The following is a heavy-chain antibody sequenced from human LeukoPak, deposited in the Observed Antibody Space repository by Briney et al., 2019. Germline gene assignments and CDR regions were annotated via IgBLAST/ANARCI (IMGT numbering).Heavy chain of an antibody. CDR2: INHSGST. CDR3: ARPRYGSGSLDS. Sequence: PSETLSLTCAVSGGSFSGHYWTWIRQPPGKGLEWFGEINHSGSTTYNPSLNSRVTISVDTSKNQFSLRLSSVTAADTAVYYCARPRYGSGSLDSWGQGILVTVSS. D-gene: IGHD3-10*01. CDR1: GGSFSGHY. V-gene: IGHV4-34*01. J-gene: IGHJ4*02.